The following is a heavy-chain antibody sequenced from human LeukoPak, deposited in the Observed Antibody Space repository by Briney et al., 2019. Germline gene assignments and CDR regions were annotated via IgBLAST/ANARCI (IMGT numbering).Heavy chain of an antibody. V-gene: IGHV4-34*01. J-gene: IGHJ4*02. D-gene: IGHD2-2*01. CDR3: ARQGSAAAFFDY. CDR2: INHGGNT. Sequence: SETLSLTCAVYVGSFSDYYWSWIRQPPGKGLEWIGEINHGGNTTYNPSLKSRVTMSVDTSKNQFSLKLNSVTAADTAVYYCARQGSAAAFFDYWGQGTLVTVSS. CDR1: VGSFSDYY.